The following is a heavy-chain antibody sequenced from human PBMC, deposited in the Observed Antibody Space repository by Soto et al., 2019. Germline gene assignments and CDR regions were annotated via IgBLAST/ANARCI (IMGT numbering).Heavy chain of an antibody. J-gene: IGHJ6*03. V-gene: IGHV1-18*01. CDR1: GYSFTNYG. D-gene: IGHD6-19*01. Sequence: QDQLVQSGAEVKKPGASVTVSCKASGYSFTNYGITWVRQAPGQGREWLGWISAFNGNTHYAQKVQGRVTMTTDASTSTAYMELRSLRSDDTAVYYCARDRGVAPPVAGNTHYYYYMDVWGKGTTVTVSS. CDR2: ISAFNGNT. CDR3: ARDRGVAPPVAGNTHYYYYMDV.